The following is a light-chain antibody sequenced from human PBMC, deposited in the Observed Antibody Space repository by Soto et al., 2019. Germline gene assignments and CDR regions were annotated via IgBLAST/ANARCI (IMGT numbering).Light chain of an antibody. CDR2: GTP. Sequence: EIVLTQSPANLSVSPGEGATLSCRASQSVSGNLAWYHQKPGQAPRLLIYGTPTRPTGVPARFSGGGSGTDFTLPISSLQSEDVAICYCQQYNQWPLYTFGQGTKLEIK. CDR3: QQYNQWPLYT. J-gene: IGKJ2*01. CDR1: QSVSGN. V-gene: IGKV3-15*01.